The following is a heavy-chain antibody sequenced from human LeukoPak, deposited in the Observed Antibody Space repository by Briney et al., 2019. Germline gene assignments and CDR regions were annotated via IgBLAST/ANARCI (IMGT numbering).Heavy chain of an antibody. D-gene: IGHD3-16*01. CDR2: INTDGSST. CDR1: GFTFSSYL. Sequence: GGSLTLSRSASGFTFSSYLMHWVRQPAGKGLVWVSHINTDGSSTSYADSVKGRFTISRDNAKNTLYLQMNSLRAEDTAVYYCSRGLIGPDYWGQGTLVTVSS. CDR3: SRGLIGPDY. V-gene: IGHV3-74*01. J-gene: IGHJ4*02.